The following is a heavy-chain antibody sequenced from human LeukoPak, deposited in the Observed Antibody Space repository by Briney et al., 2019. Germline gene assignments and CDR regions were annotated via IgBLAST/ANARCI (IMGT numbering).Heavy chain of an antibody. J-gene: IGHJ6*02. CDR1: GGSISSSSYY. Sequence: SETLSLTCTVSGGSISSSSYYWGWIRQPPGEGLEWIGYIYYSGNTYYNPSLKSRITISIDTSKNQFSLKLSSVTAADTAVYYCARAPLRFDILTGYHNQAYGMDVWGQGTTVTVSS. CDR3: ARAPLRFDILTGYHNQAYGMDV. CDR2: IYYSGNT. V-gene: IGHV4-31*03. D-gene: IGHD3-9*01.